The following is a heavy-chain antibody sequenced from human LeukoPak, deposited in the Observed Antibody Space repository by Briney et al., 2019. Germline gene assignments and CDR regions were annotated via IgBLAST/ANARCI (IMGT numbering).Heavy chain of an antibody. Sequence: AGGSLRLSCAASGFRFSGYWMTWVRQAPGKGLEWVGRIASKTDGGTTDYAAPVKGRFTISRDDSKNTLFLQMNSLKTEDTAVYYCTTGIRGDCGQGTLVTVSS. CDR1: GFRFSGYW. CDR3: TTGIRGD. J-gene: IGHJ4*02. V-gene: IGHV3-15*04. CDR2: IASKTDGGTT.